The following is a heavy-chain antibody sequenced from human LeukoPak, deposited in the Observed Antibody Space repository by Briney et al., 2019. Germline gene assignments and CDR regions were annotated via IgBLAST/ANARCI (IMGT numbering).Heavy chain of an antibody. CDR3: ARHTGRNIVVVTVLDAFDI. CDR2: VSHSGKT. V-gene: IGHV4-39*01. Sequence: PSETQSLTCIVSGGSISSNHYYWGWIRKSPGKGLVWIGSVSHSGKTYYSPSLKPRVTISVDTSKNQFSLKMTSVTAADTAVYYCARHTGRNIVVVTVLDAFDIWGQGTMVTVSS. J-gene: IGHJ3*02. CDR1: GGSISSNHYY. D-gene: IGHD2-21*02.